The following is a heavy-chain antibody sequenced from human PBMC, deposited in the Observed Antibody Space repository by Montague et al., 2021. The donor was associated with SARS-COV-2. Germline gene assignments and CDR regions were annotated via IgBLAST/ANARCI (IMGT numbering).Heavy chain of an antibody. CDR1: GGSVSSGSCY. D-gene: IGHD3-3*01. CDR3: ARDPWCITFFGVVTRYGLGV. Sequence: SETLSLTCIVSGGSVSSGSCYWSWIRQPPGKGLEWIGYIYYSGSTNYNPSLKSRVTISVDTSKNQFSLKLSSVTAADTAVYYCARDPWCITFFGVVTRYGLGVWGQGTTGTVSS. J-gene: IGHJ6*02. V-gene: IGHV4-61*01. CDR2: IYYSGST.